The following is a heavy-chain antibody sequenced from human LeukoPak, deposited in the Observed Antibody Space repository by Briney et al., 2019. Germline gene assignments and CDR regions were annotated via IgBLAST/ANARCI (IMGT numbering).Heavy chain of an antibody. D-gene: IGHD5-12*01. V-gene: IGHV3-33*01. CDR3: ARGLPIQATIGYYYYGMDV. CDR2: IWSDGSNK. CDR1: GFTFSTYG. Sequence: GGSLRLSCAASGFTFSTYGMHWVRQAPGKGLEWVAVIWSDGSNKYYADSVKGRFTISRDNSKNTLYLQMNSLRAEDTAVYYCARGLPIQATIGYYYYGMDVWDKGTTVTVSS. J-gene: IGHJ6*04.